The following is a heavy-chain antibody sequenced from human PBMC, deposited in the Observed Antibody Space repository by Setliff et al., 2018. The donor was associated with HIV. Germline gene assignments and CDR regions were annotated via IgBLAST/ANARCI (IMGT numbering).Heavy chain of an antibody. V-gene: IGHV4-39*01. J-gene: IGHJ4*02. CDR1: DDSFSTSDYW. CDR2: INLSGGT. D-gene: IGHD2-15*01. CDR3: ARRDIVVVDY. Sequence: PSETLSLTCTVSDDSFSTSDYWWSWVRQPPGKGLEWIGEINLSGGTNYIPSLKSRGTISIDTSKNQFSLKLSSVTAADTAVYYCARRDIVVVDYWGQGTLVTVSS.